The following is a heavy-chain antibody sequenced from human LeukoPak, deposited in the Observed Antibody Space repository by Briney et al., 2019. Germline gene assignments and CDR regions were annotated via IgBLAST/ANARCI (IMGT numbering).Heavy chain of an antibody. J-gene: IGHJ3*02. D-gene: IGHD6-19*01. CDR1: GFPFNNCA. Sequence: PGRSLTLSCAASGFPFNNCAMHWVRQAPGKGLEWVAVISYDGNNKYYADSVRGRFPISRDNSKNTLYLQMNSLRTEDTAVYYCARVEQWLGALDIWGQGTMVTVSS. CDR3: ARVEQWLGALDI. V-gene: IGHV3-30*14. CDR2: ISYDGNNK.